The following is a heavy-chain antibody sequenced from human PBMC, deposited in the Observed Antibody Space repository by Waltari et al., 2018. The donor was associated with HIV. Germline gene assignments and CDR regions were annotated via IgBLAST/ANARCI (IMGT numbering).Heavy chain of an antibody. D-gene: IGHD6-13*01. J-gene: IGHJ6*02. CDR3: ARDLDSSRYYYYGMDV. CDR1: GYTFTSYA. CDR2: INAGNGNT. V-gene: IGHV1-3*01. Sequence: QVQLVQSGAEVKKPGASVKVSCKASGYTFTSYAMHWVRQAPGQRLEWMGWINAGNGNTKYSQKFKGRVTITRDTSASTAYMELGSLRSEDTAVYYCARDLDSSRYYYYGMDVWGQGTTVTVSS.